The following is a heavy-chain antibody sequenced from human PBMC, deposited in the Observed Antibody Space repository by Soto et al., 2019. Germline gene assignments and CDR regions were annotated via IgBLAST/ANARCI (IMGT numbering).Heavy chain of an antibody. J-gene: IGHJ5*02. CDR2: ISYSGKT. V-gene: IGHV4-31*03. CDR1: NGSIDNTVFF. D-gene: IGHD4-17*01. Sequence: QVQLQESGPGLVRPSQTLSLTCTVSNGSIDNTVFFWNWIRQHPGRGLEWIGYISYSGKTFYNPSLHGRVSMSLDTSTNQFSLKLSSVTAADTAVYFCARHLSGDYPNANWFDPWGQGTLVTVSS. CDR3: ARHLSGDYPNANWFDP.